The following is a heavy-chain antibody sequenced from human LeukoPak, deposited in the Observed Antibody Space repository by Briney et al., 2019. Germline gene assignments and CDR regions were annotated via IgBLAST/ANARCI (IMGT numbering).Heavy chain of an antibody. V-gene: IGHV3-11*04. CDR2: ISSSGSTI. CDR3: ASAVMGDHDAFDI. Sequence: GGSLRLSCAASGFTFSDYYMSWIRQAPGKGLEWVSYISSSGSTIYYADSVKGRFTIPRDNAKNSLYLQMNSLRAEDTAVYYCASAVMGDHDAFDIWGQGTMVTVSS. J-gene: IGHJ3*02. D-gene: IGHD3-16*01. CDR1: GFTFSDYY.